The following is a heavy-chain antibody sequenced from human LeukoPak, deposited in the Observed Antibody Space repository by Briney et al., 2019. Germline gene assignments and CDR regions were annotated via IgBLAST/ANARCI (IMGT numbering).Heavy chain of an antibody. D-gene: IGHD3-10*01. Sequence: ASVKVSCKASGYTFTSYDINWVRQATGQGLEWMGWISVYNGNTNYPQKLQGRVTMTTDTSTSTAYMELRSLRSDDTAVYYCARGVRDYRYYYYMDVWGKGTTVTISS. V-gene: IGHV1-18*01. CDR3: ARGVRDYRYYYYMDV. CDR1: GYTFTSYD. J-gene: IGHJ6*03. CDR2: ISVYNGNT.